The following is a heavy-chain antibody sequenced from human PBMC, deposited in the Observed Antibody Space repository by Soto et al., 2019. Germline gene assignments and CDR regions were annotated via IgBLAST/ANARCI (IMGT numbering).Heavy chain of an antibody. J-gene: IGHJ5*02. CDR2: IYWDDDK. V-gene: IGHV2-5*02. CDR1: GFSLSTSGVG. CDR3: AHRLTYYDILTGYPKGGNXFDL. Sequence: SGPTLVNPTQTLTLTCTFSGFSLSTSGVGVGWIRQPPGKALEWLALIYWDDDKRYSPSLKSRLTITKDTSKNQVVLTMTNMDPVDTATYYCAHRLTYYDILTGYPKGGNXFDLWAQGTLVTVSS. D-gene: IGHD3-9*01.